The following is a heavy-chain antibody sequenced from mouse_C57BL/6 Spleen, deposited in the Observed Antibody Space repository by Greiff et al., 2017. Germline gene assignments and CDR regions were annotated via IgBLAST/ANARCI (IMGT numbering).Heavy chain of an antibody. CDR1: GYTFTSYW. Sequence: QVQLKQPGAELVRPGSSVKLSCKASGYTFTSYWMHWVKQRPIQGLEWIGNIDPSDSETHYNQKFKDKATLTVDKSSSTAYMQLSSLTSEDSAVYYCARARLSWYYFDYWGQGTTLTVSS. CDR2: IDPSDSET. V-gene: IGHV1-52*01. J-gene: IGHJ2*01. CDR3: ARARLSWYYFDY.